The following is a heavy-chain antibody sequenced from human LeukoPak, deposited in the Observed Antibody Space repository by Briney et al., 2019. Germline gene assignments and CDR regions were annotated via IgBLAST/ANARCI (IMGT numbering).Heavy chain of an antibody. CDR3: AKDPYSSGQFDY. J-gene: IGHJ4*02. CDR1: GFTFDDYA. V-gene: IGHV3-9*01. Sequence: GGSLRLSCAASGFTFDDYAMHWVRQAPGKGLEWVSGISWNSGSIGYADSVKGRFTISRDNAKNSLYLQMNSLRAEDTALYYCAKDPYSSGQFDYWGQGTLVTVSS. D-gene: IGHD6-19*01. CDR2: ISWNSGSI.